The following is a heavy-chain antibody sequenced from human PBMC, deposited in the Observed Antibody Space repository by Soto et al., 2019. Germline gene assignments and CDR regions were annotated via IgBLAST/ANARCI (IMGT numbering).Heavy chain of an antibody. D-gene: IGHD1-26*01. CDR3: ATDSYYSIPD. Sequence: EVQLVQSGGGLVPPGGSLRLSCAASGFSFGHTWMNWVRQVPGKGLQWVGHIKSKKDGGTANYAAPVQGRVTISRDDSENTCYLKMDNLKTEDTAVYYCATDSYYSIPDWGQGALVTVSS. V-gene: IGHV3-15*07. CDR2: IKSKKDGGTA. CDR1: GFSFGHTW. J-gene: IGHJ4*02.